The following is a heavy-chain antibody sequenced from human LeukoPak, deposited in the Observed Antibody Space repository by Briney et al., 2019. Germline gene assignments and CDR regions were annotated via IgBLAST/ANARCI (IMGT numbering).Heavy chain of an antibody. CDR1: GFTFSSHA. CDR3: ARGGDIVVVPAAMYVPYYFDY. V-gene: IGHV3-30*04. Sequence: GRSLRLSCVASGFTFSSHAMHWVRQAPGKGLEWVAVISYDGSNKYYADSVKGRFTISRDNSKNTLYLQMNSLRAEDTAVYYCARGGDIVVVPAAMYVPYYFDYWGQGTLVTVSS. D-gene: IGHD2-2*01. CDR2: ISYDGSNK. J-gene: IGHJ4*02.